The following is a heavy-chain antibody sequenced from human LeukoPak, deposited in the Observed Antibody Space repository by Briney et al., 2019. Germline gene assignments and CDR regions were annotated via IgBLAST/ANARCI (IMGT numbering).Heavy chain of an antibody. CDR3: ARDFHPYYYDSSGKPNDY. V-gene: IGHV1-18*01. Sequence: WASVKVSSKASGYTFTSYGISWVRQAPGQGLEWMGWISAYNGNTNYAQKLQGRVTMTTDTSTSTAYMELRSLRSDDTAVYYCARDFHPYYYDSSGKPNDYWGQGTLVTVSS. CDR1: GYTFTSYG. D-gene: IGHD3-22*01. CDR2: ISAYNGNT. J-gene: IGHJ4*02.